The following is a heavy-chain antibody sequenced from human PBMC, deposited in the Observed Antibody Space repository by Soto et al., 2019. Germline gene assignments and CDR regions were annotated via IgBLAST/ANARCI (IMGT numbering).Heavy chain of an antibody. CDR1: GGPITNY. D-gene: IGHD6-13*01. J-gene: IGHJ6*02. V-gene: IGHV4-31*03. CDR3: AREVAAAGNPHYYGMDV. Sequence: PSETLSLTCTVSGGPITNYWSWIRQHPGKGLEWIGYIYGSGSTYYNPSLKSRLIMSLDTSKNQLSLKLTSVTAADTAVYYCAREVAAAGNPHYYGMDVWGQGTTVTVSS. CDR2: IYGSGST.